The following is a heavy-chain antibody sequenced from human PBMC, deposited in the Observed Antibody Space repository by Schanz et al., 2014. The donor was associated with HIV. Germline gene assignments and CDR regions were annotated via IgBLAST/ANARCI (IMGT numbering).Heavy chain of an antibody. CDR3: AKPEYDSRGSSQSHFDY. CDR1: GFNFNNYA. D-gene: IGHD3-22*01. CDR2: ISESGGRT. V-gene: IGHV3-23*01. J-gene: IGHJ4*02. Sequence: EVQLLESGGGLEQPGGSLRLSCAASGFNFNNYAMTWVRQAPGKGLEWVSSISESGGRTYYADSVNGRFTISRDNSKSTLYLQMTTLRIDDTAVYYCAKPEYDSRGSSQSHFDYWGQGTLVTVSS.